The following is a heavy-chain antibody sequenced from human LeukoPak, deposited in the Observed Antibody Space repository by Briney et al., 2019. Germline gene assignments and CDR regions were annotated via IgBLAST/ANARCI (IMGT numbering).Heavy chain of an antibody. Sequence: GGSLRLSCAASGFTFDDFAMHWVRQAPGKGLEWVSLITWDGDAYYADSVKGRFTISRDNSRNSLFLQMNSLRTEDTALYYCARAGNYYYQMDVWGKGTTVTVSS. V-gene: IGHV3-43D*03. J-gene: IGHJ6*03. CDR2: ITWDGDA. CDR3: ARAGNYYYQMDV. CDR1: GFTFDDFA.